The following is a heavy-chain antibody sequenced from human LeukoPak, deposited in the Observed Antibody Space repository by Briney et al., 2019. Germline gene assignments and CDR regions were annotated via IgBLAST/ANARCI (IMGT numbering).Heavy chain of an antibody. CDR3: AKDQRFSLRTPTWDV. CDR2: ISSSSHYI. Sequence: GGSLRLSCAASGFTFSSYSLNWVRQAPGMGLEWVSSISSSSHYIYYADSVKGRFTISRDNSKNTLYLQMNSLRAEDTALYYCAKDQRFSLRTPTWDVWGKGTTVTVSS. CDR1: GFTFSSYS. D-gene: IGHD5/OR15-5a*01. J-gene: IGHJ6*04. V-gene: IGHV3-21*04.